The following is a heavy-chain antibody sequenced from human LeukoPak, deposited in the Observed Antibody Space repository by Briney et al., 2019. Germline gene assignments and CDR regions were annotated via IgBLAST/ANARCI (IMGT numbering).Heavy chain of an antibody. CDR1: GFTFSNYW. Sequence: GGPLRFSCLVSGFTFSNYWIIWVGQPPGKGLEWVANTQQDGSEEYYVDSVKGRFTISRDNAKNSLYLQMNNLRAEDTAIYYCARDKVVGASYFDYWGQGTLVTVSS. J-gene: IGHJ4*02. CDR2: TQQDGSEE. V-gene: IGHV3-7*03. CDR3: ARDKVVGASYFDY. D-gene: IGHD1-26*01.